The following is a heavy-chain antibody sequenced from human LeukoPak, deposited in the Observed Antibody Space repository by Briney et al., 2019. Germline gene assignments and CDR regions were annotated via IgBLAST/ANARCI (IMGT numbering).Heavy chain of an antibody. CDR1: GFTFSSYA. CDR2: ISGSGGST. Sequence: GGSLRLPCAASGFTFSSYAMSWVRQAPGKGLEWVSAISGSGGSTYYADSVKGRFTISRDNSKNTLYLQMNSLRAEDTAVYYCARRPIKYYYYGMDVWGQGTTVTVSS. J-gene: IGHJ6*02. V-gene: IGHV3-23*01. CDR3: ARRPIKYYYYGMDV.